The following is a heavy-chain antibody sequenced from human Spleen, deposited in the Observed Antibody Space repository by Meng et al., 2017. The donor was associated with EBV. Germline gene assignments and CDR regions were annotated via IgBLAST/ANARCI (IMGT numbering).Heavy chain of an antibody. Sequence: QVQLVQAVSELKKPGASVNVSCKTYGYTFTNNAMNWVRQAPGQRLEWMGWINTNTGNPTYAPAFSGRFVFSLDTSASTAYLQISSLRAEDTAVYYCARVRISRYFDLGYWGQGTLVTVSS. CDR3: ARVRISRYFDLGY. J-gene: IGHJ4*02. CDR2: INTNTGNP. CDR1: GYTFTNNA. V-gene: IGHV7-4-1*02. D-gene: IGHD3-9*01.